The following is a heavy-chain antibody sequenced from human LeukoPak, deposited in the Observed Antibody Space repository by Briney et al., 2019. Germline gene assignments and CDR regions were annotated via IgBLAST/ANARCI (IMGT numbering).Heavy chain of an antibody. J-gene: IGHJ4*02. D-gene: IGHD1-7*01. CDR1: GGSIGGSGSY. V-gene: IGHV4-39*01. CDR2: IYPSGTT. CDR3: ARPTTGSTTGFNY. Sequence: SETLSLTCTVSGGSIGGSGSYWGWIRQPPGKGLEWIGSIYPSGTTYYNPSLTSRVTISVDTSKNQFSLRLNSVTAADTAVYYCARPTTGSTTGFNYWGQGTLVTVSS.